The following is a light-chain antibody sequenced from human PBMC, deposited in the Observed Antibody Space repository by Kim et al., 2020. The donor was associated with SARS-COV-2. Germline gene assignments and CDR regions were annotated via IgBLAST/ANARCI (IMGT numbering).Light chain of an antibody. Sequence: QSVLTQPPSASGTPGQRVTISCSGSSSNIGTNTVSWYQQLPGTAPKLLMYSNNQRPSGVPDRFSGSRSGTSASLANSGLQSEDEADYYCAAWDDSLNGWVFGGGTQLTVL. J-gene: IGLJ3*02. CDR3: AAWDDSLNGWV. CDR1: SSNIGTNT. V-gene: IGLV1-44*01. CDR2: SNN.